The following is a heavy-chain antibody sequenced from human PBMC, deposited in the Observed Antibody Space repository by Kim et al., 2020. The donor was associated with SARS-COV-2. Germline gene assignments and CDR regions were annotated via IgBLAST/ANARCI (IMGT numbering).Heavy chain of an antibody. CDR3: ARGGITSFGVVPFDY. V-gene: IGHV4-34*01. J-gene: IGHJ4*02. Sequence: PSRKRRVTISVDTSKNQFSLKLSSVTAADTAVYYCARGGITSFGVVPFDYWGQGTLVTVSS. D-gene: IGHD3-3*01.